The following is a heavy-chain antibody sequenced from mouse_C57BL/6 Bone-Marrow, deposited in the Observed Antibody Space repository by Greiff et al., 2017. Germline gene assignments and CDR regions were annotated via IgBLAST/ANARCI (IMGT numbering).Heavy chain of an antibody. Sequence: VQLQQPGAELVKPGASVKLSCKASGYTFTSYWMHWVKQRPGQGLEWIGMIHPHSGSTNYNEKFKSKATLTVDKSSSTAYMQLSSRTSEDAAVYYCARRELGPFDYWGQGTTLTVSS. J-gene: IGHJ2*01. CDR3: ARRELGPFDY. V-gene: IGHV1-64*01. CDR2: IHPHSGST. D-gene: IGHD4-1*01. CDR1: GYTFTSYW.